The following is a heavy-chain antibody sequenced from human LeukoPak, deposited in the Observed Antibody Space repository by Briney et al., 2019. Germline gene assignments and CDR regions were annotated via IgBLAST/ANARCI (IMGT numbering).Heavy chain of an antibody. J-gene: IGHJ5*02. V-gene: IGHV1-18*01. CDR1: GYTFTSYG. D-gene: IGHD6-13*01. CDR3: ARDGGIAAAGILEVGSWFDP. CDR2: ISAYNGNT. Sequence: ASVKVSCKASGYTFTSYGISWVRQAPGQGLEWMGWISAYNGNTNYAQKLQGRVTMTRDTSISTAYMELSRLRSDDTAVYYCARDGGIAAAGILEVGSWFDPWGQGTLVTVSS.